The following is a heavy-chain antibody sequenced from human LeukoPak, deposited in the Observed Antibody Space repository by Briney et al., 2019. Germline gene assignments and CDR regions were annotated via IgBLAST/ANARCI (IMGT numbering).Heavy chain of an antibody. CDR2: IYQSGST. J-gene: IGHJ4*02. CDR3: ARGISRGGSSRTFDY. V-gene: IGHV4-4*02. D-gene: IGHD6-13*01. Sequence: PSETLSLTCAVSGGSISSSNWWSWVRQPPGKGLEWIGEIYQSGSTNHNPSLKSRVTRSVDKSKNQFSLKLSSVTAADTAVYYCARGISRGGSSRTFDYWGQGTLVTVSS. CDR1: GGSISSSNW.